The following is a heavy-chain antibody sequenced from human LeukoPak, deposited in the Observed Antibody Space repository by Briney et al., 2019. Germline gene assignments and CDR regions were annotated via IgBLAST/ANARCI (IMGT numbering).Heavy chain of an antibody. V-gene: IGHV4-59*08. D-gene: IGHD1-1*01. Sequence: SETPSLTCTVSGGSISSYYWSWIRQPPGKGLEWIGYIYYSGTTYYNPSLKSRVTISVDTSKNQFSLNLNSVTAADTAVYYCARAVQASVQPRFDPWGQGTLVTVSS. CDR2: IYYSGTT. CDR3: ARAVQASVQPRFDP. J-gene: IGHJ5*02. CDR1: GGSISSYY.